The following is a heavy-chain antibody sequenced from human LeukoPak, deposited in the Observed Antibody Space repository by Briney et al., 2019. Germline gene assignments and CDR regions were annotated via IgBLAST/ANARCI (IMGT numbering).Heavy chain of an antibody. V-gene: IGHV4-61*01. CDR2: ISYSGST. CDR3: ARRGSGGRSFDI. CDR1: GGSVSSGSFY. J-gene: IGHJ3*02. Sequence: SETLSLTCTVSGGSVSSGSFYWTWIRQPPGKGLEWIGYISYSGSTNYNPSLKSRVTISVDTSKNQFSLNLSSVTAADTAVYYCARRGSGGRSFDICRQGTMVTVSS. D-gene: IGHD2-15*01.